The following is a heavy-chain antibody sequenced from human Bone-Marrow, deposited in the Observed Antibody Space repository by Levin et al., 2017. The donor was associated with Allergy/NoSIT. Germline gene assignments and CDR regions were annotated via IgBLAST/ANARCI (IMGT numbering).Heavy chain of an antibody. CDR3: ARSLGANYAHFDY. D-gene: IGHD1-7*01. J-gene: IGHJ4*02. CDR1: GYTFIAYY. CDR2: INPNSGDT. Sequence: GESLKISCKASGYTFIAYYIHWIRQAPGQGLEWLGWINPNSGDTNSVHKFQGRVTMTRDTSINTAYMELSRLRSEDTAVYYCARSLGANYAHFDYWGQGTPVTISS. V-gene: IGHV1-2*02.